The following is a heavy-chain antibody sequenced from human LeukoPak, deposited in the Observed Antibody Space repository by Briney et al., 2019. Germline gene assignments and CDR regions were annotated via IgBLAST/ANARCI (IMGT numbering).Heavy chain of an antibody. V-gene: IGHV4-59*08. Sequence: SETLSLTCTVSGGSISSYYWSWIRQPPGKGLEWIGDIYYSGSTNYNPSLKSRVTISVDTSKNQFSLKLTSVTAADTAVYYCARRLSTTYWFDPWGQGTLVTVSS. CDR2: IYYSGST. J-gene: IGHJ5*02. CDR1: GGSISSYY. CDR3: ARRLSTTYWFDP. D-gene: IGHD4-17*01.